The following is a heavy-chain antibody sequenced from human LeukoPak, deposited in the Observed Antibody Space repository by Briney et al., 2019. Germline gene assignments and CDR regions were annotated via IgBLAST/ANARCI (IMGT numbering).Heavy chain of an antibody. Sequence: PSETLSLTCTVSGGSISSGGYYWSWIRQHPGKGLEWIGYIYYSGSTYYNPSPKSRVTISVDTSKNQFSLKLSSVTAADTAVYYCARVQFLEWLLRYGMDVWGQGTTVTVSS. CDR3: ARVQFLEWLLRYGMDV. CDR2: IYYSGST. J-gene: IGHJ6*02. V-gene: IGHV4-31*03. CDR1: GGSISSGGYY. D-gene: IGHD3-3*01.